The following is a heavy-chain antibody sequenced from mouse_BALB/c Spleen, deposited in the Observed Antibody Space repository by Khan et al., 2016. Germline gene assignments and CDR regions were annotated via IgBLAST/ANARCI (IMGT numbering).Heavy chain of an antibody. D-gene: IGHD1-1*01. J-gene: IGHJ4*01. V-gene: IGHV1-87*01. CDR2: IYPGDGDT. CDR3: GRGGDYSLSYAMDD. Sequence: VQLQESGAELARPGASVKLSCKASGYTFTSYWMQWVKQRPGQGLAWIGAIYPGDGDTRYTQKFKGKATLTADKSSSTAYMQFSSLASEDSAVYYCGRGGDYSLSYAMDDWGQGTSVTVSS. CDR1: GYTFTSYW.